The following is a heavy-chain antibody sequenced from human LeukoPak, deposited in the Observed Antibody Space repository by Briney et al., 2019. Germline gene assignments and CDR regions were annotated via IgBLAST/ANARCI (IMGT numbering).Heavy chain of an antibody. V-gene: IGHV3-74*01. J-gene: IGHJ5*02. Sequence: GGSLRLSCAASGFTFSTYWMHWVRQAPGMGLVWVSRINSDGSSTTYAHSVKGRFTISRDNAKNTLFLQMNSLRVEDTAVYYCARGASTDTGWFDPWGQGTLVTVSS. CDR1: GFTFSTYW. CDR3: ARGASTDTGWFDP. D-gene: IGHD2-2*01. CDR2: INSDGSST.